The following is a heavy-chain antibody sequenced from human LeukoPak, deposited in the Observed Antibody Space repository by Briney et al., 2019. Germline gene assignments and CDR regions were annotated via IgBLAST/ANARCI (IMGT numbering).Heavy chain of an antibody. V-gene: IGHV3-23*01. J-gene: IGHJ4*02. D-gene: IGHD3-3*01. CDR2: ISGSGGST. CDR1: GFTFSSYA. Sequence: GGSLRLSCAASGFTFSSYAMSWVRQAPGKGLEWVSAISGSGGSTYYADSVKGRFTISRDNSKSTLYLQMNSLRAEDTAVYYCAKFPYYDFWSGYFFDYWGQGTLVTVSS. CDR3: AKFPYYDFWSGYFFDY.